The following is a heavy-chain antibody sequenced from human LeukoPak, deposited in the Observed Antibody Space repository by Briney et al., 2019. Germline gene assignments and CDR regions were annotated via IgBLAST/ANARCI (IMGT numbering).Heavy chain of an antibody. V-gene: IGHV4-34*01. J-gene: IGHJ6*03. CDR3: ARCRDTAMVGPYYSDV. Sequence: SETLSLTCAVYGGSFSGSYWSWICQPPGKGLEWIGEINHSGSTNYNPSLKSRVTISVDTSKNQFSLKLSSVTAADTAVYYCARCRDTAMVGPYYSDVWGKGTTVTVSS. CDR1: GGSFSGSY. D-gene: IGHD5-18*01. CDR2: INHSGST.